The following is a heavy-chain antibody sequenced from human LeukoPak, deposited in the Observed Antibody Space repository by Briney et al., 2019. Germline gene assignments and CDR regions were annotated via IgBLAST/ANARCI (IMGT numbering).Heavy chain of an antibody. CDR1: GFTFDDYA. D-gene: IGHD3-9*01. V-gene: IGHV3-9*01. CDR2: ISWNSGSI. CDR3: AKAYYDILTGHLDY. J-gene: IGHJ4*02. Sequence: GKSLRLSCAASGFTFDDYAMHWVRQAPGKGLEWVSGISWNSGSIGYADSVKGRFTISRDNAKNSLYLQMNSLRAEDTALYYCAKAYYDILTGHLDYWGQGTLVTVSS.